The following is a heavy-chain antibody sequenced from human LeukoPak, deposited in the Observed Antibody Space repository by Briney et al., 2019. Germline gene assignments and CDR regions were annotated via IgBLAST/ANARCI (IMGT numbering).Heavy chain of an antibody. D-gene: IGHD2-15*01. CDR3: AKKSGGILKYYFDY. Sequence: PGGSLRLSCAASGFTFDDYAMHWVRQAQGKGLEWVSGISWNGGSKDYADSVKGRFTISRDNAKNSLYLQVSSLRAEETALYFCAKKSGGILKYYFDYWGQGTLVTVSS. CDR1: GFTFDDYA. V-gene: IGHV3-9*01. CDR2: ISWNGGSK. J-gene: IGHJ4*02.